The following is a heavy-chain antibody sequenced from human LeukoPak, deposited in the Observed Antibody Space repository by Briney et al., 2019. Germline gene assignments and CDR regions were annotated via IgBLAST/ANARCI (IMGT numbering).Heavy chain of an antibody. CDR2: ISYDGSNK. CDR1: GFTFSSHG. V-gene: IGHV3-30*18. D-gene: IGHD6-19*01. Sequence: GSLRLSCAASGFTFSSHGMHWVRQAPGKGLEWVAVISYDGSNKYYADSVKGRFTISRDNSKNTLYLQMNSLRAEDTAVYYCAKGEQWLVEGVDYWGQGTLVTVSS. CDR3: AKGEQWLVEGVDY. J-gene: IGHJ4*02.